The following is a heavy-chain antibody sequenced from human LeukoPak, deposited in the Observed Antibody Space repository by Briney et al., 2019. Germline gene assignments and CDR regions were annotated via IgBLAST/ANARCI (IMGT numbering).Heavy chain of an antibody. CDR3: ARGWFGELFFDY. V-gene: IGHV3-30-3*01. D-gene: IGHD3-10*01. Sequence: GGSLRLSCAASGFTFSSYAMHWVRQAPGKGLEWVAVISYDGSNKYYAESVKGRFTISRDNSKNTLYLQMNSLRGEDTAVYYCARGWFGELFFDYWGQGTLVTVSS. CDR2: ISYDGSNK. CDR1: GFTFSSYA. J-gene: IGHJ4*02.